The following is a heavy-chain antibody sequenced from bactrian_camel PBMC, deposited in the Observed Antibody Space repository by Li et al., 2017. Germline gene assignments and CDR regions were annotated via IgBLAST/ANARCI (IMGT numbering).Heavy chain of an antibody. D-gene: IGHD3*01. Sequence: HVQLVESGGGSVQTGGSLRLSCAASGVTAAANCMGWFRQTPGKEREWVASIYTRFGQIFYRDSVKGRFTISRDNAKNTLYLQMNSLRPEDTAMYYCAADPARRTGIQALDWQRYEYRGQGTQVT. V-gene: IGHV3-2*01. CDR1: GVTAAANC. CDR2: IYTRFGQI. J-gene: IGHJ4*01. CDR3: AADPARRTGIQALDWQRYEY.